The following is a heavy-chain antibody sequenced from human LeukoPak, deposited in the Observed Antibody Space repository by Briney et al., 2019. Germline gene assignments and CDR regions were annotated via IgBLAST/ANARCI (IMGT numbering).Heavy chain of an antibody. D-gene: IGHD2/OR15-2a*01. V-gene: IGHV1-69*05. CDR2: IIPIFGTA. Sequence: ASVTVSFKSSVCTFSIYAISWVRQAPGQGLEWMGGIIPIFGTANYAQKFQGRVTITTDESTSTAYMELSSLRSEDTAVYYCARSLNSWFDPWGQGTLVTVSS. J-gene: IGHJ5*02. CDR1: VCTFSIYA. CDR3: ARSLNSWFDP.